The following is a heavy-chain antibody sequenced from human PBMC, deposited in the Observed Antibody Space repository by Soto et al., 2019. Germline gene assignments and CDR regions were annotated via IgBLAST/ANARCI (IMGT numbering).Heavy chain of an antibody. D-gene: IGHD2-15*01. CDR1: GYTFTGYY. Sequence: QVQLVQSGAEVKKPGASVKVSCKASGYTFTGYYMHWVRQAPGQGLEWMGWINPNSGGTNYAQKFQGWVTMTRDTAISTAYMELSRLRSDDTAVYYCARSGYCSGGSCYSDYWGQGTLVTVSS. V-gene: IGHV1-2*04. CDR3: ARSGYCSGGSCYSDY. CDR2: INPNSGGT. J-gene: IGHJ4*02.